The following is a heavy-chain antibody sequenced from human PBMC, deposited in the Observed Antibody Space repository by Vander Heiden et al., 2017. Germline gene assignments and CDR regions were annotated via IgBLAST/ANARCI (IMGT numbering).Heavy chain of an antibody. V-gene: IGHV3-7*01. Sequence: EVQLVESGGDLVQPGGSLRLPCADSGLPFSSHWMSCVRQAPGKGLGWVANIKQDGSEKYYVDSVKGRFTISRDNAKNSLYLQMNSLRAEDTAVYYCARKDIVVVVAAKGAFDYWGQGTLVTVSS. CDR1: GLPFSSHW. CDR3: ARKDIVVVVAAKGAFDY. D-gene: IGHD2-15*01. J-gene: IGHJ4*02. CDR2: IKQDGSEK.